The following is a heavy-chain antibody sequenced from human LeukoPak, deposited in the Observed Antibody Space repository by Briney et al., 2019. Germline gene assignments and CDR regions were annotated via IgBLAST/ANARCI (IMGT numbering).Heavy chain of an antibody. CDR1: GYTFTSYG. CDR3: ARGGDCTNGVCYSGVSPFDY. V-gene: IGHV1-18*01. Sequence: ASVKVSCKAFGYTFTSYGISWVRQAPGQGLEWMGWISAYNGNTNYAQKLQGRVTMTTDTSTSTAYMELRSLRSDDTAVYYCARGGDCTNGVCYSGVSPFDYWGQGTLVTVSS. CDR2: ISAYNGNT. D-gene: IGHD2-8*01. J-gene: IGHJ4*02.